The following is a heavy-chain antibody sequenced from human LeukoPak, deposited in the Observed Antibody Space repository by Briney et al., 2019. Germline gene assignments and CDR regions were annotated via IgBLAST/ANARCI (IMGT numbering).Heavy chain of an antibody. J-gene: IGHJ4*02. Sequence: GGPLRLSCAASGFTFSSYWMSWVRQAPGKGLEGVANIKQDGSEKYYVDSVKGRFTISRDNAKNSLYLQMNSLRAEDTAVYYCARDPIYYGSGSHLFDYWGQGTLVTASS. V-gene: IGHV3-7*01. CDR3: ARDPIYYGSGSHLFDY. CDR1: GFTFSSYW. CDR2: IKQDGSEK. D-gene: IGHD3-10*01.